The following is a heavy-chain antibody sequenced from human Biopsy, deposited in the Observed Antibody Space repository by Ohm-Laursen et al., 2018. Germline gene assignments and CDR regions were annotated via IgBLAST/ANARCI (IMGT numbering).Heavy chain of an antibody. CDR2: ITQSGST. V-gene: IGHV4-34*01. D-gene: IGHD6-13*01. CDR3: SRVPLPGIGAAYQGRFLYGMDV. Sequence: SDTLSLTCPVYGGSFNGYFWSWIRQPPGKGLEWIGDITQSGSTNYSPSLKSRVPISVDTARKQFSLSLRSVSAADTAVYYWSRVPLPGIGAAYQGRFLYGMDVWGQGTTVSVSS. J-gene: IGHJ6*02. CDR1: GGSFNGYF.